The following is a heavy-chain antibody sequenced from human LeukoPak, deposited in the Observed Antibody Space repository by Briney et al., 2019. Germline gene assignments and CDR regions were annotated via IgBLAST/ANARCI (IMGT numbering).Heavy chain of an antibody. CDR3: ARDRYSSSWYSLYNWFDP. CDR1: GFTFSSYS. V-gene: IGHV3-21*01. D-gene: IGHD6-13*01. Sequence: GGSLRLSCAASGFTFSSYSMNWVRQAPGKGLEWVSSISSSSSYIYYADSVKGRFTISRDNAKNPLYLQMNSLRAEDTAVYYCARDRYSSSWYSLYNWFDPWGRGTLVTVSS. J-gene: IGHJ5*02. CDR2: ISSSSSYI.